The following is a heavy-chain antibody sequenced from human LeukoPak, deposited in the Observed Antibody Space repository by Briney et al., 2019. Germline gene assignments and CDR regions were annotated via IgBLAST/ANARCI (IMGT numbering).Heavy chain of an antibody. CDR1: GFTFSSYA. D-gene: IGHD3-22*01. Sequence: GGSLRLSCAASGFTFSSYAMHWVRQAPGRIFEWMTLISYDGNNKYYADSVKGRFTISRDNSKNTLYLQMNSLRAEDTAVYYCAGTYYYDKGAFDIWGQGTMVTVSS. J-gene: IGHJ3*02. CDR3: AGTYYYDKGAFDI. CDR2: ISYDGNNK. V-gene: IGHV3-30*07.